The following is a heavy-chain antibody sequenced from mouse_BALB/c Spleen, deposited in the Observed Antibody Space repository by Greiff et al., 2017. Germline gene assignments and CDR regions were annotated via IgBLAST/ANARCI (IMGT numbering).Heavy chain of an antibody. CDR3: ARWEDAWFAY. CDR1: GYTFTSYW. Sequence: QVQLQQPGAELVKPGASVKLSCKASGYTFTSYWMHWVKQRPGQGLEWIGEINPSNGRTNYNEKFKSKATLTVDKSSSTAYMQLSSLTSEDSAVYYCARWEDAWFAYWGQGTLVTVSA. CDR2: INPSNGRT. V-gene: IGHV1S81*02. J-gene: IGHJ3*01. D-gene: IGHD4-1*01.